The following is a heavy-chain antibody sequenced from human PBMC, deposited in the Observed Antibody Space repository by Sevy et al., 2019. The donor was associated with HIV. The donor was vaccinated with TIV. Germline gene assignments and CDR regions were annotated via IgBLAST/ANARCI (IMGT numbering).Heavy chain of an antibody. J-gene: IGHJ4*02. V-gene: IGHV3-21*01. CDR1: GFTFSSYS. CDR2: ISSSSSYI. D-gene: IGHD3-22*01. CDR3: ARDTTYYYDSSGQYYFDY. Sequence: GESLKISCAASGFTFSSYSMNWVRQAPGKGLEWVSSISSSSSYIYYADSVKGRFTISRDNAKNSLYLQMNSLRAEDTAVYYCARDTTYYYDSSGQYYFDYWGQGTLVTVSS.